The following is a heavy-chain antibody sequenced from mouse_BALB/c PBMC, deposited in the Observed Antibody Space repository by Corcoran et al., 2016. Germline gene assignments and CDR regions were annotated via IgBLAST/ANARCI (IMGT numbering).Heavy chain of an antibody. D-gene: IGHD2-4*01. Sequence: QIQLVQSGPELKKPGETVKISCKASGYTFTNYGMNWVKQAPGKGLKWMGWINTYTGEPTYADDFKGRFAFSLETSASTDYLQINNLKNEDTATYFCARFYYDYRDFDYWGQGTTITVSS. CDR2: INTYTGEP. CDR3: ARFYYDYRDFDY. CDR1: GYTFTNYG. V-gene: IGHV9-3-1*01. J-gene: IGHJ2*01.